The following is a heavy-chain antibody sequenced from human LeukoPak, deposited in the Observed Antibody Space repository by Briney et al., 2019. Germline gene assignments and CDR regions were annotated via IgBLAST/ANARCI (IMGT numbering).Heavy chain of an antibody. J-gene: IGHJ2*01. CDR3: ARQPRRGYSYGLIPVWYFDL. CDR1: GFTFSSYW. CDR2: IKQDGSEK. Sequence: GGSLRLSCAASGFTFSSYWMSWVRQAPGKGLEWVANIKQDGSEKYYVDSVKGRFTISRDNAKNSLYLQMNSLRAEDTAVYYCARQPRRGYSYGLIPVWYFDLWGRGTLVTVSS. D-gene: IGHD5-18*01. V-gene: IGHV3-7*01.